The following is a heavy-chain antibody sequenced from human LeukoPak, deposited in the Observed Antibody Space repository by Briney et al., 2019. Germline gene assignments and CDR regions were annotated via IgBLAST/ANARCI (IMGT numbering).Heavy chain of an antibody. CDR3: TRAAGDSSPFDY. J-gene: IGHJ4*02. D-gene: IGHD7-27*01. CDR2: IRSKAYGGTT. CDR1: GFTFGDYA. V-gene: IGHV3-49*04. Sequence: GGSLRLSCTASGFTFGDYAMSGVRQAPGKGLEWVGFIRSKAYGGTTEYAASVKGRFTISRDDSKSIAYLQMNSLKTEDTAVYYCTRAAGDSSPFDYWGQGTLVTVSS.